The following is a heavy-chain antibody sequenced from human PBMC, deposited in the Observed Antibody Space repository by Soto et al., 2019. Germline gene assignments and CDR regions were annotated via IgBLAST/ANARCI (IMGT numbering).Heavy chain of an antibody. CDR3: ARAGSENGY. CDR1: GFTFSNYW. J-gene: IGHJ4*02. CDR2: IKEDGSER. V-gene: IGHV3-7*05. D-gene: IGHD2-8*01. Sequence: EVQLVESGGGLVQPGGSLRLSCAASGFTFSNYWMSWVRQAPGKGLEWVANIKEDGSERNYVDSVKGRLTISRDNAKNSLYLQLNSLRAEDTAVYYCARAGSENGYWGQGTLVTVSS.